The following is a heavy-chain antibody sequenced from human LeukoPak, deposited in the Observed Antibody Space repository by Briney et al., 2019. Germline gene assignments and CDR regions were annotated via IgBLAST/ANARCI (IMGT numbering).Heavy chain of an antibody. D-gene: IGHD3-22*01. CDR1: GFTLSSHP. CDR3: ARDASHFDSSGYFHNYYYGMDV. V-gene: IGHV3-48*03. CDR2: IGNDGRMM. J-gene: IGHJ6*02. Sequence: GGSLRLSCAASGFTLSSHPMNWVRQAPGKGLEWVSYIGNDGRMMYYADSVKGRFTISRDSAKNSLYLQMNSLGADDTAVYYCARDASHFDSSGYFHNYYYGMDVWSQGTTVTVSS.